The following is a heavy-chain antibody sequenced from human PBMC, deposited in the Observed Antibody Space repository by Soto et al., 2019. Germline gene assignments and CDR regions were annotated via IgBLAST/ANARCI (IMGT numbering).Heavy chain of an antibody. CDR3: ARDKGAYYSHLVY. Sequence: QVLLVQSGAEVKKPGSSVKVSCKLSGATFSSYAMSWVRQAPGQGLEWIGGIIPFFGTPNYAQKFQGRVTITADTSTATSYMELSSLRSDDTAVYCCARDKGAYYSHLVYWGQGTLVTVSS. CDR2: IIPFFGTP. CDR1: GATFSSYA. D-gene: IGHD3-22*01. J-gene: IGHJ4*02. V-gene: IGHV1-69*06.